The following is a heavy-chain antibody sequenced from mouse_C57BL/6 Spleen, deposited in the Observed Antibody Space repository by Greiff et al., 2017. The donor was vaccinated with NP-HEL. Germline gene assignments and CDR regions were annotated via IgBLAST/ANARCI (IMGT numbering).Heavy chain of an antibody. V-gene: IGHV3-6*01. D-gene: IGHD1-1*01. J-gene: IGHJ3*01. CDR2: ISYDGSN. CDR3: ARDNPTTFAY. CDR1: GYSITSGYY. Sequence: EVQLQQSGPGLVKPSQSLSLTCSVTGYSITSGYYWNWIRQFPGNKLEWMGYISYDGSNNYNPSLKNRISITRDTSKNQFFLKLNSVTTEDTATYYCARDNPTTFAYWGQGTLVTVSA.